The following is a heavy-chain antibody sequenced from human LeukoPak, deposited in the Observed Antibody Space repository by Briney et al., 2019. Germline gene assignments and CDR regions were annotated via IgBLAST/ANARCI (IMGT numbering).Heavy chain of an antibody. J-gene: IGHJ4*02. CDR1: GGSFSGYY. CDR3: ARGPPYSSGWYTSASYYFDY. Sequence: SETQSLTCAVYGGSFSGYYWSWIRQPPGKGLEWIGEINHSGSTNYNPSLKSRVTISVDTSKNQFSLKLSSVTAADTAVYYCARGPPYSSGWYTSASYYFDYWGQGTLVTVSS. V-gene: IGHV4-34*01. CDR2: INHSGST. D-gene: IGHD6-19*01.